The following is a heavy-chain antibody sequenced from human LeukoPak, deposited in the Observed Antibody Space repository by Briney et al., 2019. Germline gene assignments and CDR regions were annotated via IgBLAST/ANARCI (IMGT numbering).Heavy chain of an antibody. CDR3: AKDKIWGEDYFDY. CDR2: IRYDGSTQ. V-gene: IGHV3-30*02. D-gene: IGHD3-16*01. Sequence: GGSLRLSCAASGFTFSSYAMHWVRQAPGKGLKWVAFIRYDGSTQYYADSVKGRFTISRDNSKNTLYLQMNSLRAEDTAIYYCAKDKIWGEDYFDYWGQGTLVTVSS. J-gene: IGHJ4*02. CDR1: GFTFSSYA.